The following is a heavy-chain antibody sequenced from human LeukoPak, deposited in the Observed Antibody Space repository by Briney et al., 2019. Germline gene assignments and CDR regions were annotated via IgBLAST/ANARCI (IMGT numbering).Heavy chain of an antibody. J-gene: IGHJ4*02. Sequence: GESLKISCKGSGYSFTSYWIGWVRQMPGKGLEWMGIIYPGDSDTRYSPSFQGQVTISADKSISTAYLQWSSLKATDTAMYYCASYSSGWYSGWDYWGQGTLVTVSS. D-gene: IGHD6-19*01. CDR2: IYPGDSDT. V-gene: IGHV5-51*03. CDR3: ASYSSGWYSGWDY. CDR1: GYSFTSYW.